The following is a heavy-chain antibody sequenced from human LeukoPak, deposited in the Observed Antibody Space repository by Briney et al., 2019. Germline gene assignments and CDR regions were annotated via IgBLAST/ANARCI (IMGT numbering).Heavy chain of an antibody. J-gene: IGHJ4*02. CDR1: GYTFTSYG. V-gene: IGHV1-18*01. CDR3: ARDALGYYDSTGDDY. CDR2: ISAYNGNT. D-gene: IGHD3-22*01. Sequence: ASVKDSCKASGYTFTSYGITWVRQAPGQGLEWMGWISAYNGNTNYAQKLQGRVTMTTDTSTSTAYMELMSLRSDDTAVYYCARDALGYYDSTGDDYWGQGTLVTVSS.